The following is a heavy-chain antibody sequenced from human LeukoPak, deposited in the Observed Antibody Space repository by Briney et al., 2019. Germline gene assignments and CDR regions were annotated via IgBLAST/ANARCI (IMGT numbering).Heavy chain of an antibody. CDR3: ARDRTFDRTFDY. V-gene: IGHV4-61*09. D-gene: IGHD3-22*01. J-gene: IGHJ4*02. CDR2: IYSSGST. Sequence: PSETLSLACTVSGGSINSGTLSWSWIRQPAGKGLEWIGHIYSSGSTNYNPSLKSRVTMFLDMSKNQFSLNLRSVTAADTAVYYCARDRTFDRTFDYWGQGTLVTVSS. CDR1: GGSINSGTLS.